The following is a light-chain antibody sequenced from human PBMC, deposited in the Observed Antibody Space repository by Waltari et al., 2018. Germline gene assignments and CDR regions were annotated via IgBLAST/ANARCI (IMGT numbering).Light chain of an antibody. V-gene: IGLV2-14*01. J-gene: IGLJ2*01. CDR3: SSYTSSSKGV. Sequence: QSALTQPASVSGSPGQSITISCTGTSSDVGGYNYVSWYQQHPVNAPRLMIYEVSNRPSGVSNRFSGSKSGNTASLTISGLQAEDEADYYCSSYTSSSKGVFGGGTKLTVL. CDR2: EVS. CDR1: SSDVGGYNY.